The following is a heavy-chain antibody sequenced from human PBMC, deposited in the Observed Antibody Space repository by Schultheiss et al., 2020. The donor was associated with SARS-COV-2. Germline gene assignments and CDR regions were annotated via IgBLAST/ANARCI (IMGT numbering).Heavy chain of an antibody. Sequence: GGSLRLSCAASGFTFSSYAMHWVRQAPGKGLEWVSSISSSSSYIYYADSVKGRFTISRDNAKNSLYLQMNSLRAEDTAVYYCAREKYSGSYYYYGMDVWGQGTTVTVSS. CDR3: AREKYSGSYYYYGMDV. CDR1: GFTFSSYA. J-gene: IGHJ6*02. CDR2: ISSSSSYI. D-gene: IGHD1-26*01. V-gene: IGHV3-21*01.